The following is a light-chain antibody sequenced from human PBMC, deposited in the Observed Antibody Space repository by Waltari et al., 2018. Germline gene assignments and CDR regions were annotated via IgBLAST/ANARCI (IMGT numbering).Light chain of an antibody. Sequence: EIVLTQSQDTLPLSPGERATLPCRASQSISTYLAWYQQRPGQAPRLLIYDASNRATGIPARFSGSGSGTDFTLTSSSLEPEEFAVYYCQQRSNWWTFGQGTKVEIK. CDR2: DAS. CDR3: QQRSNWWT. V-gene: IGKV3-11*01. CDR1: QSISTY. J-gene: IGKJ1*01.